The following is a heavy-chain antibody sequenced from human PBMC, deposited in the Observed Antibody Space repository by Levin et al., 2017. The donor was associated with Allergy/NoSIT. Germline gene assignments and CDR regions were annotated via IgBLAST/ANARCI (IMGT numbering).Heavy chain of an antibody. CDR3: ARGTRGGTKRIDY. Sequence: RSQTLSLTCTVSDDSIGSSPYFWGWIRQPPGKGLEWIGSISESGSTYYSLSLKSRVTISKDTSKNQLSLRLTSVTAADTALYYCARGTRGGTKRIDYWGQGTLVTVSS. J-gene: IGHJ4*02. CDR1: DDSIGSSPYF. V-gene: IGHV4-39*07. CDR2: ISESGST. D-gene: IGHD1-1*01.